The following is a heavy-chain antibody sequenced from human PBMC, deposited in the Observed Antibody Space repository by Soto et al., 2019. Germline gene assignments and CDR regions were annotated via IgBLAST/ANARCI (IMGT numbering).Heavy chain of an antibody. CDR3: ARWHYYGSGSYWFDP. J-gene: IGHJ5*02. V-gene: IGHV1-69*12. CDR2: IIPIFGTA. D-gene: IGHD3-10*01. CDR1: GGTFSSYA. Sequence: QVQLVQSGAEVKKPGSSVKVSCKASGGTFSSYAISWVRQAPGQGLEWMGGIIPIFGTANYAQKFQGRVTITGDESTSTAYMGLSSLSSEDTAVYYCARWHYYGSGSYWFDPWGQGTVVTVSS.